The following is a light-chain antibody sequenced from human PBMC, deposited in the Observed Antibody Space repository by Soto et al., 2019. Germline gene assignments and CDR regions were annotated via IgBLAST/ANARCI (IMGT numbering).Light chain of an antibody. CDR3: HHYGTPPHT. CDR1: QSVSSSY. CDR2: GAS. Sequence: IGLRMSAGTLSLSQEERATLSCRASQSVSSSYLAWYQQKPGQAPRLLIYGASSRATGIPDRFSGSGSESDFTLTILRLEDKAISVYQCHHYGTPPHTFGGGSNVAI. J-gene: IGKJ4*02. V-gene: IGKV3-20*01.